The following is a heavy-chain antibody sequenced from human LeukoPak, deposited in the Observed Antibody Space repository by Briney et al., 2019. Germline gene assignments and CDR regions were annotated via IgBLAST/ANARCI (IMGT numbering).Heavy chain of an antibody. CDR2: INPNSGGT. CDR3: ARGEIQQWSYYGTDV. V-gene: IGHV1-2*02. D-gene: IGHD5-18*01. Sequence: ASVKVSCKASGYTFTGYYMHWVRQAPGQGLEWMGWINPNSGGTNFAQKFQGRVTMTRDTSIRTAYMELSRLRSDDTAVYYCARGEIQQWSYYGTDVWGQGTTVTVSS. CDR1: GYTFTGYY. J-gene: IGHJ6*02.